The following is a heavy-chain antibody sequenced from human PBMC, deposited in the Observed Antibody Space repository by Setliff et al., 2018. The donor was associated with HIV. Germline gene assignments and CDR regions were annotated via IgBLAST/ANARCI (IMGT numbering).Heavy chain of an antibody. Sequence: PSETLSLTCLVFGYSITNGNYWAWIRQSPGKGLEWIGSIYSTGHTYYNPSHKSRLTMSVDTAKNRFSLKLISVTAADTAVYYCAREPDKIAAADYWGQGTLVTVSS. CDR3: AREPDKIAAADY. J-gene: IGHJ4*02. CDR2: IYSTGHT. D-gene: IGHD6-13*01. V-gene: IGHV4-38-2*02. CDR1: GYSITNGNY.